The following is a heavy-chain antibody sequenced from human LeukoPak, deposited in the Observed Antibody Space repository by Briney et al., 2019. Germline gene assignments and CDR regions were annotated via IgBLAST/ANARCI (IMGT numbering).Heavy chain of an antibody. Sequence: SETLSLTCTVSGGSISSYYWSWIRQPPGKGLEWIGNIYYSGSTNYNPSLKSRVTISVDKSKNQFSLKLNSVTAADTAVYYCAREYSSGWYSAYYYYMDVWGKGTTVTISS. CDR2: IYYSGST. J-gene: IGHJ6*03. CDR1: GGSISSYY. CDR3: AREYSSGWYSAYYYYMDV. D-gene: IGHD6-19*01. V-gene: IGHV4-59*12.